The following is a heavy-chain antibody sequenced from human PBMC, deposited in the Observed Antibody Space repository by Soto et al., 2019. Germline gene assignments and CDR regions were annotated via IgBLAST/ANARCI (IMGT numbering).Heavy chain of an antibody. CDR3: ATPRQQVGVYFEN. V-gene: IGHV3-23*01. CDR2: IRGSGGTT. Sequence: EVQLLESGGGLVQPGGSLRLSCAASGFTLTTYAMSWVRQAPGKGLEWVSAIRGSGGTTYYADSVKGRFTISRDDSKNTVYLQMNSLRAEDTAVYYCATPRQQVGVYFENWGQGTLVTVSS. CDR1: GFTLTTYA. D-gene: IGHD6-13*01. J-gene: IGHJ4*02.